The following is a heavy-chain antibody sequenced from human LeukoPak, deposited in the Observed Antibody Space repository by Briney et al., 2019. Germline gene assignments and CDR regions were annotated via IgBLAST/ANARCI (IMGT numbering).Heavy chain of an antibody. J-gene: IGHJ4*02. CDR1: GFTFSSYS. V-gene: IGHV3-21*01. CDR2: ISSSSSYI. Sequence: PGGSLRLSCAASGFTFSSYSMNWVRQAPGKGLEWVSSISSSSSYIYYADSVKGRFTISRDNAKNSLYLQMNSLRAEDTAVYYCARGRYSGYDYDVPVDYWGQGTLVTVSS. D-gene: IGHD5-12*01. CDR3: ARGRYSGYDYDVPVDY.